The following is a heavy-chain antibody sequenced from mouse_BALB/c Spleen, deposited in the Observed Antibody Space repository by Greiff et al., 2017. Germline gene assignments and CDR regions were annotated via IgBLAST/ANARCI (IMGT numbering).Heavy chain of an antibody. V-gene: IGHV6-6*02. J-gene: IGHJ2*01. D-gene: IGHD1-2*01. Sequence: EVKLVESGGGLVQPGGSMKLSCVASGFTFSNYWMNWVRQSPEKGLEWVAEIRLKSNNYATHYAESVKGRFTISRDDSKSSVYLQMNNLRAEDTGIYYCTPLLRLGYWGQGTTLTVSS. CDR3: TPLLRLGY. CDR1: GFTFSNYW. CDR2: IRLKSNNYAT.